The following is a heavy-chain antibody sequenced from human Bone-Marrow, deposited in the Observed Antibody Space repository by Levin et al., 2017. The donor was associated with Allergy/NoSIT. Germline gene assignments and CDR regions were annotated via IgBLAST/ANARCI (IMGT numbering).Heavy chain of an antibody. D-gene: IGHD4/OR15-4a*01. CDR1: GVTFSHAW. J-gene: IGHJ4*02. Sequence: GGSLRLSCAASGVTFSHAWMTWVRQAPGKGLEWVGLIKNRFDGGTTDYAALVKGRFTISRDDSKNMLYLQMTSLQTEDTGIYYCTTDVPYTYGAIDSWGQGTLVTVSS. CDR2: IKNRFDGGTT. CDR3: TTDVPYTYGAIDS. V-gene: IGHV3-15*01.